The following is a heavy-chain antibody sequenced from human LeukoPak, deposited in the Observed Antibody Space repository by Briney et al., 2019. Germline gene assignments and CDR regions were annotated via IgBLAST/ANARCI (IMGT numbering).Heavy chain of an antibody. Sequence: GGSLRLSCAASGFTFSSYSMNWVRQAPGKGLEWVSYISSSSSTIYYADSVKGRFTISRDSAKSSLFLQMSSLRAEDTATYYCARDYYASGSYAYFDPWGQGTLVTVSS. D-gene: IGHD3-10*01. V-gene: IGHV3-48*04. CDR1: GFTFSSYS. CDR2: ISSSSSTI. J-gene: IGHJ4*02. CDR3: ARDYYASGSYAYFDP.